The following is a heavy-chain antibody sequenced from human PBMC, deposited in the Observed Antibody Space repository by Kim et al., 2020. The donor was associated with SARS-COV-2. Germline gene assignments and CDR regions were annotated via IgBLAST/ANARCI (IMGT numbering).Heavy chain of an antibody. Sequence: ASMKVSCKASGYTFTNYAIHWVRQAPGQRLEWMGWVNAGNGNTKYSQKFQGRVTITRDTSASTVYMELISLTSEDTAVYYCARGGYNSDWGLDDYWGQGTLVTVSS. CDR3: ARGGYNSDWGLDDY. V-gene: IGHV1-3*01. J-gene: IGHJ4*02. CDR1: GYTFTNYA. D-gene: IGHD6-19*01. CDR2: VNAGNGNT.